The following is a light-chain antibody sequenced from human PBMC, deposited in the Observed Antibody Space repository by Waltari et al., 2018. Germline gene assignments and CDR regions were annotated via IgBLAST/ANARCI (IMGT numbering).Light chain of an antibody. J-gene: IGKJ3*01. CDR3: LQYNSNPFT. Sequence: DIQMTQSPSSLSSSAGDRVTITCRASQCISTYLNWYQQKPGKAPKRLIYAASSLESGVPSRFSGSGSGTDFTLTISSLQPEDFATYYGLQYNSNPFTFGPGTKLDIK. V-gene: IGKV1-17*01. CDR1: QCISTY. CDR2: AAS.